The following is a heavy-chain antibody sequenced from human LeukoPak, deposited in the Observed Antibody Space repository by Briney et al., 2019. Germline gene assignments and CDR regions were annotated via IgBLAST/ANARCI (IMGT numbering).Heavy chain of an antibody. Sequence: GGSLRLTCAASEFTFSSYAMSWVRQAPGKGLEWVSAISGSGTNTYYAGSVRGRFTISRDNSNNRLYLQMDSVRAEDTAMYFCAKDTAVILTAPFDSWGQGTLVTVSS. J-gene: IGHJ4*02. CDR3: AKDTAVILTAPFDS. D-gene: IGHD2-21*01. CDR2: ISGSGTNT. CDR1: EFTFSSYA. V-gene: IGHV3-23*01.